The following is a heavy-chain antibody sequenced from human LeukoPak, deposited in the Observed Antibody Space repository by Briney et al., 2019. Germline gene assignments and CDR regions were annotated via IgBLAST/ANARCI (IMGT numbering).Heavy chain of an antibody. D-gene: IGHD3-10*01. Sequence: ASVKVSCKASGYTFTSYYMHWVRQAPGQGLEWMGIINPSGGSTSYAQKFQGRVTISVDTSKNQFSLKLSSVTAADTAVYYCARAARVRVSNYFDYWGQGTLVTVSS. J-gene: IGHJ4*02. CDR3: ARAARVRVSNYFDY. V-gene: IGHV1-46*01. CDR1: GYTFTSYY. CDR2: INPSGGST.